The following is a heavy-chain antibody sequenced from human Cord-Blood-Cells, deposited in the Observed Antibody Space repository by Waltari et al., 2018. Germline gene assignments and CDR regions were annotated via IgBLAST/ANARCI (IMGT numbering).Heavy chain of an antibody. Sequence: QVQLQQWGAGLLKPSENLSLTCAGFGGSFSGSYWSWIRQLQGMGLEWIGEINHSGSTNYNPSRKSRVTISVDTSKNQFSLKLSSVTAADTAVYYCARMAYIVVVPAAIEGDWFDPWGQGTLVTVSS. CDR2: INHSGST. V-gene: IGHV4-34*01. CDR3: ARMAYIVVVPAAIEGDWFDP. J-gene: IGHJ5*02. CDR1: GGSFSGSY. D-gene: IGHD2-2*01.